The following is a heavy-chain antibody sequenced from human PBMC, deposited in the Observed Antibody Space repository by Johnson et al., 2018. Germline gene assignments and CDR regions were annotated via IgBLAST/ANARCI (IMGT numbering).Heavy chain of an antibody. CDR3: AREEYSSGRAGMFPS. D-gene: IGHD6-19*01. J-gene: IGHJ3*01. CDR2: ISHDEITK. Sequence: QVQLVESGGGVVQPGTSLRLSCGVSGVTLSTSIIHWVRQAPGKGLEWVALISHDEITKSYGDSAKDRFTISRETSKNTVFLQMNSLRVEDTDAYYCAREEYSSGRAGMFPSWGQGTMVTVSP. V-gene: IGHV3-30*03. CDR1: GVTLSTSI.